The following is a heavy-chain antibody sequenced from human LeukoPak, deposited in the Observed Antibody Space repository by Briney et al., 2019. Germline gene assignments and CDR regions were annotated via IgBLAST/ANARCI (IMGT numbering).Heavy chain of an antibody. Sequence: QPGGFLRLSCAASGFTFSSYGMHWVRQAPGKGLEWVAVISYDGSNKYYADSVKGRFTISRDNAKNSLYLQMNSLRAEDTAVYYCAREGRVFRSSSWNWGPATYYFDYWGQGTLVTVSS. D-gene: IGHD6-13*01. J-gene: IGHJ4*02. CDR2: ISYDGSNK. CDR1: GFTFSSYG. CDR3: AREGRVFRSSSWNWGPATYYFDY. V-gene: IGHV3-30*03.